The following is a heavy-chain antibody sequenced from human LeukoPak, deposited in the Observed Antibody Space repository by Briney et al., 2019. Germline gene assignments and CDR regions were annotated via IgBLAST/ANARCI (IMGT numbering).Heavy chain of an antibody. V-gene: IGHV3-23*01. CDR3: VREDTPATASY. J-gene: IGHJ4*02. Sequence: GGSLRLSCAASGFNFANHAMSWVRQTPGKGLEWVSAISGGGDITYYADSVTGRFTISRDNSKDTLFLQMHSLRPGDTAVYYCVREDTPATASYWGQGTLVTISS. CDR1: GFNFANHA. CDR2: ISGGGDIT. D-gene: IGHD2-21*02.